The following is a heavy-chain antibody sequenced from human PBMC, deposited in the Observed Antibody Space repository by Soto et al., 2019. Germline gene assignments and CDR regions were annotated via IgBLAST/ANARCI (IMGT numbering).Heavy chain of an antibody. D-gene: IGHD3-3*01. CDR1: GYTFTSYG. CDR2: ISAYNGNT. Sequence: ASVKVSCKASGYTFTSYGISWVRQAPGQGLEWMGWISAYNGNTDYAQKLQGRVTMTTDTSTSTAYMELRSLRSDDTAVYYCARDQYYDFWSGPYYYYGMDVWGQGTTVTVSS. J-gene: IGHJ6*02. V-gene: IGHV1-18*01. CDR3: ARDQYYDFWSGPYYYYGMDV.